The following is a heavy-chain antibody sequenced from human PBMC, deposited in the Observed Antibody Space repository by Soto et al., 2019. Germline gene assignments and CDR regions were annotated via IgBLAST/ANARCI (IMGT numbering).Heavy chain of an antibody. Sequence: QLQLQESGSGLVKPSQTLSLTCAVSGGSISSGGYSWTWIRQPPGKGLEWIGYIYDSGTTYYNPSLKSRVTIAVDRSKNQFSLKLSSVTAADTAVYYCASAHYGDYGYGMDVWGQGTTVTVSS. J-gene: IGHJ6*02. CDR3: ASAHYGDYGYGMDV. D-gene: IGHD4-17*01. CDR2: IYDSGTT. CDR1: GGSISSGGYS. V-gene: IGHV4-30-2*01.